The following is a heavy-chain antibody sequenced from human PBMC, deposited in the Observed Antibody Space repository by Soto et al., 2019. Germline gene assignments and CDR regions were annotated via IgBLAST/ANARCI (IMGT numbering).Heavy chain of an antibody. J-gene: IGHJ3*02. CDR1: GFTFSSYA. CDR3: AKLPRDKWRDGYNSDAFDI. D-gene: IGHD5-12*01. V-gene: IGHV3-23*01. Sequence: GSLRLSCAASGFTFSSYAMSWVRQAPGKGLEWVSAISGSGGSTYYADSVKGRFTISRDKSKNTLYLQMNSLRAEDTAVYYCAKLPRDKWRDGYNSDAFDIWGQGTMVTVSS. CDR2: ISGSGGST.